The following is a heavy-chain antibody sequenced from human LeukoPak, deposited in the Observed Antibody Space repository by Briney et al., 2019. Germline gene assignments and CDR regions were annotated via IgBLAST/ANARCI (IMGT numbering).Heavy chain of an antibody. CDR1: GGSISSYY. CDR2: IYYSGST. CDR3: ARETHSSSWYDGLGARSWFDP. J-gene: IGHJ5*02. Sequence: SETLSLTCTVSGGSISSYYWSWIRQPPGKGLEWIGYIYYSGSTNYNPSLKSRVTISVDTSKNQFSLKLSSVTAADTAVYYCARETHSSSWYDGLGARSWFDPWGQGTLVTVSS. V-gene: IGHV4-59*01. D-gene: IGHD6-13*01.